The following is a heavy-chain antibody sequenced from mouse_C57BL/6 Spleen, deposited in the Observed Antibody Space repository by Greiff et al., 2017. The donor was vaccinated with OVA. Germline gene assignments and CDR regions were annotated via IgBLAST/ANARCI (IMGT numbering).Heavy chain of an antibody. CDR3: ARDEDYYGSRDYYAMDY. V-gene: IGHV5-4*01. J-gene: IGHJ4*01. Sequence: DVMLVESGGGLVKPGGSLKLSCAASGFTFSSYAMSWVRQTPEKRLEWVATISDGGSYTYYPDNVKGRFTISRDTAKNNLYLQMSHLKSEDTAMYYCARDEDYYGSRDYYAMDYWGQGTSVTVSS. D-gene: IGHD1-1*01. CDR2: ISDGGSYT. CDR1: GFTFSSYA.